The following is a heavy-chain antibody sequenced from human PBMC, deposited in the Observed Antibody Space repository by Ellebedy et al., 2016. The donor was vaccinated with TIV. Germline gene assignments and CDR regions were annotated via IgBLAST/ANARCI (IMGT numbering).Heavy chain of an antibody. CDR3: TTMRTTTNED. D-gene: IGHD2-8*01. CDR1: GFTFNKAW. J-gene: IGHJ4*02. Sequence: GESLKISCAASGFTFNKAWMNWVRQAPGKGLEWVGRIKTDTARETTDCAAPVKGRCTISRDDSKQTLYLQLNNLRTEETAVYYCTTMRTTTNEDWGQGTLVTVSS. V-gene: IGHV3-15*01. CDR2: IKTDTARETT.